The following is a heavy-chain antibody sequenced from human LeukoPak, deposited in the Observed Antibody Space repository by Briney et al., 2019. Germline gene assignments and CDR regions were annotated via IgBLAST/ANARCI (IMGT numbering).Heavy chain of an antibody. CDR2: MNPNSGNT. CDR3: ARVTYYEILTCYYKGGDFYY. D-gene: IGHD3-9*01. J-gene: IGHJ4*02. Sequence: ASVKVSCKASGFTFTSYDINWVRQATGQGLEWMGWMNPNSGNTGYAQKFQGRVTMTRDTSTSTAYMELSSLRSEDTAVYYCARVTYYEILTCYYKGGDFYYWGQGTPVTVSS. CDR1: GFTFTSYD. V-gene: IGHV1-8*01.